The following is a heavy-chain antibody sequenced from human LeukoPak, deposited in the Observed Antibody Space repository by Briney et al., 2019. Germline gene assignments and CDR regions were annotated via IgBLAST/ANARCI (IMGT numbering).Heavy chain of an antibody. CDR1: GGTFISYA. D-gene: IGHD2-2*01. J-gene: IGHJ4*02. CDR2: INPNSGGT. V-gene: IGHV1-2*02. Sequence: ASVKVSCKASGGTFISYAISWVRQAPGQGLEWMGWINPNSGGTKYAQKFQGRVTMTRDTSISTVYMELSRLRSDDTAVYYCARGLRGSPAFDYWGQGTLVTVSS. CDR3: ARGLRGSPAFDY.